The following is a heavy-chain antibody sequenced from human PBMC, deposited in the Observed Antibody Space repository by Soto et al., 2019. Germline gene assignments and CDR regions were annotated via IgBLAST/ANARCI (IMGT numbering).Heavy chain of an antibody. CDR2: IIPIFGTA. CDR3: ARDMRGIAVAGIGPYYYYGMDV. J-gene: IGHJ6*02. V-gene: IGHV1-69*06. CDR1: GGTFSSYA. Sequence: QVQLVQSGAEVKKPGSSVKVSCKASGGTFSSYAISWVRQAPGQGLEWMGGIIPIFGTANYAQKFQGRVTITADKSTSTAYVEISSLSSEDTAVYYCARDMRGIAVAGIGPYYYYGMDVWGQGTTVTVSS. D-gene: IGHD6-19*01.